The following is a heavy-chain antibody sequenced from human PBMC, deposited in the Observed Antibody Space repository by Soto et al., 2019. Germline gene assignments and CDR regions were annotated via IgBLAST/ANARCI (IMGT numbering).Heavy chain of an antibody. J-gene: IGHJ4*02. CDR2: MSYDGSNK. CDR3: ARDTSPYSSGWHNRHLVY. CDR1: GFTFSSYA. Sequence: QVQLVESGGGVVQPGRSLRLSCAASGFTFSSYAMHWVRQAPGKGLEWVAVMSYDGSNKYYADSVKGRFTISRDNSKNTLYLQMSRLRAEDTAVYYCARDTSPYSSGWHNRHLVYWGQGTRFTVSS. D-gene: IGHD6-19*01. V-gene: IGHV3-30-3*01.